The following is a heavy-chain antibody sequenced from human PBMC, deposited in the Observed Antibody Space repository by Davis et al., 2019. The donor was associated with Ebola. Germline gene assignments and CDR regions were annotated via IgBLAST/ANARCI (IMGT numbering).Heavy chain of an antibody. CDR2: IYPGDFDT. V-gene: IGHV5-51*01. D-gene: IGHD3-22*01. CDR3: ARLGYYDSSGYLDAFDI. J-gene: IGHJ3*02. CDR1: GYSFTSYW. Sequence: GESLKVSCKPSGYSFTSYWIAWLRQMPGKGLEWMGIIYPGDFDTRYSPSFQGQVTISADKSISTAYLQWSSLKASDTAMYYCARLGYYDSSGYLDAFDIWGQGTMVTVSS.